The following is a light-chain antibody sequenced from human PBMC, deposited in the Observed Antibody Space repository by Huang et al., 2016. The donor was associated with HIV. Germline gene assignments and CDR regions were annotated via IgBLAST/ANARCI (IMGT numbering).Light chain of an antibody. CDR3: QQYYTTPRDT. V-gene: IGKV1-NL1*01. J-gene: IGKJ5*01. CDR1: QDIRSS. Sequence: DIQMTQSPSSLSASVGDRVTITCRASQDIRSSLAWYQQKPGKAPKLLLFAASRLESGVPSRVSGSGSVTDYTLTISSLQPEDFATYYCQQYYTTPRDTFGQGTRLEIK. CDR2: AAS.